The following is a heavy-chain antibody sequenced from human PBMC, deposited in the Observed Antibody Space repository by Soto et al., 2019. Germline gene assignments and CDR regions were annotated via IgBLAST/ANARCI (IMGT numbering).Heavy chain of an antibody. CDR3: ARGHSTWSY. V-gene: IGHV3-11*05. D-gene: IGHD6-13*01. CDR1: GFTFSDYY. CDR2: ISSSTGYT. Sequence: GGSLRLSCAASGFTFSDYYMSWIRQAPGKGLEWVSHISSSTGYTNYADSVKGRFTISRDNAKKSLYLQMNSLRAEDTAVYYCARGHSTWSYWGQGTLVTVSS. J-gene: IGHJ4*02.